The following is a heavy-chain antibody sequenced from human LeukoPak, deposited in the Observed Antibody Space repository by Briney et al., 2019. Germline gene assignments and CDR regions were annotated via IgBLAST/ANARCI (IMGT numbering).Heavy chain of an antibody. V-gene: IGHV1-69*05. J-gene: IGHJ3*01. CDR2: IIPIFGTA. Sequence: SVKVSCKASGGTFSSYAISWVRQAPGQGLEWMGGIIPIFGTANYAQKFQGRVTMTTDTSTTTAYMEVRSLSSDDTAVYYCARNRAYSGSYFDAFDLWGQGTMVTVSS. CDR1: GGTFSSYA. D-gene: IGHD1-26*01. CDR3: ARNRAYSGSYFDAFDL.